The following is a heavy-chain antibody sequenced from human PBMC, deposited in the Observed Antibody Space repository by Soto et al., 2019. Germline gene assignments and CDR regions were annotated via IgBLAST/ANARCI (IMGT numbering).Heavy chain of an antibody. CDR3: ARVSFLAPVTGAEIFDF. CDR1: GYSFTSYD. Sequence: QVQLVQSGAEVKKPGASVKVSCKASGYSFTSYDMNWVRQAPGQGLEWMGWVNPNSGDTDYAQKFQDRVTMTTDTSIRTAYMELSSLRSEDTAVCYCARVSFLAPVTGAEIFDFWGQGTMVTVSS. V-gene: IGHV1-8*01. J-gene: IGHJ3*01. D-gene: IGHD2-21*02. CDR2: VNPNSGDT.